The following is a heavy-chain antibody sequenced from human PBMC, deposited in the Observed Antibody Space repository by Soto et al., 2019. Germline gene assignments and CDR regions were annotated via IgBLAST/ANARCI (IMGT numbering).Heavy chain of an antibody. D-gene: IGHD3-22*01. CDR1: GFTFTSSA. V-gene: IGHV1-58*01. CDR3: GGDSSGIPGYYYYGMDV. Sequence: QMQLVQSGPEVKKPGTSVKVSCKASGFTFTSSAVQWVRQARGQRLEWIGWIVVGSGNTNYAQKFQERVTITRDMSTSTAYMELSSLRSEDTAVHYCGGDSSGIPGYYYYGMDVWGQGTTVTVSS. CDR2: IVVGSGNT. J-gene: IGHJ6*02.